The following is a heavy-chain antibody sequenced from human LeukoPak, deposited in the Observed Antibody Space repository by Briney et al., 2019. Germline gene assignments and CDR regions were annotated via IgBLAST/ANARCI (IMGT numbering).Heavy chain of an antibody. CDR1: GFTFSSYG. D-gene: IGHD5-18*01. CDR3: ARHATLNGNSHGQRAFDI. CDR2: ISYDGSNK. Sequence: GGSLRLSCAASGFTFSSYGMHWVRQAPGKGLEWVAVISYDGSNKYYADSVKGRFTISRDNSKNTLYLQMNSLRAEDTAVYYCARHATLNGNSHGQRAFDIWGQGTMVTVSS. J-gene: IGHJ3*02. V-gene: IGHV3-30*03.